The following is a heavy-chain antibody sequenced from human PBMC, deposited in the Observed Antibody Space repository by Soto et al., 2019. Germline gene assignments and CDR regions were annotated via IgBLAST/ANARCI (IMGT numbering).Heavy chain of an antibody. CDR2: INTEGDST. Sequence: GGALRLSCAASGFTFTGHWMHWVLQVPGKGLVWVARINTEGDSTNYADSVKGRFTISRDSATNTVYLQMNGLGVDDTSVYFCAREAGYCSTTSCYRRAFDTWGQGTMVTVSS. V-gene: IGHV3-74*01. CDR3: AREAGYCSTTSCYRRAFDT. CDR1: GFTFTGHW. J-gene: IGHJ3*02. D-gene: IGHD2-2*01.